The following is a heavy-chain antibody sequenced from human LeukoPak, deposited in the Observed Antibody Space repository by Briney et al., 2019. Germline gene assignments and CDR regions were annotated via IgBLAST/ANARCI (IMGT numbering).Heavy chain of an antibody. CDR2: LYSGGSI. CDR1: GFTFSSNF. V-gene: IGHV3-53*01. Sequence: GGSLRLSCAASGFTFSSNFMSWVRQAPGKGLEWVSVLYSGGSIYYADSVKGRFTISRDNSKNTLYLQMNRLGAEDTAMYYCARGENYFHHWGQGTLVTVSS. J-gene: IGHJ1*01. CDR3: ARGENYFHH.